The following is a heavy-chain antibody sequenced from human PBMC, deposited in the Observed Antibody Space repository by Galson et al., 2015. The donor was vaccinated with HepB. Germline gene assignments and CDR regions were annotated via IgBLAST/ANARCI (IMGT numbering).Heavy chain of an antibody. CDR3: ARGPIVGVEDESWYFDL. D-gene: IGHD1-26*01. Sequence: SLRLSCAASAFTLSTSSISWLRQAPGKGLEWVSSVSSSSRHLYYADSVKGRFSISRDNARDSLHLQMNSLRAEDSAVYYCARGPIVGVEDESWYFDLWGRGTLVTVSS. CDR1: AFTLSTSS. CDR2: VSSSSRHL. V-gene: IGHV3-21*01. J-gene: IGHJ2*01.